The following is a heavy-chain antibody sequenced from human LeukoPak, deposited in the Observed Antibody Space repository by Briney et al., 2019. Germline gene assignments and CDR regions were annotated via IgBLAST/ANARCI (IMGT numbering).Heavy chain of an antibody. CDR3: ARDPYSSGSVPDY. CDR2: ISSSSSTI. CDR1: GFTFSTYS. V-gene: IGHV3-48*04. D-gene: IGHD6-19*01. J-gene: IGHJ4*02. Sequence: GGSLRLSCAASGFTFSTYSMNWVRQAAGKGLEWVSYISSSSSTIYYADSVKGRFTISRDNAKNTLYLQMNSLRAEDTAVYYCARDPYSSGSVPDYWGQGTLVTVSS.